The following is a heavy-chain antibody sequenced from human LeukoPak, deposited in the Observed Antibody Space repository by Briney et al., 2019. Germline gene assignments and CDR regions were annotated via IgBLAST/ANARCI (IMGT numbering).Heavy chain of an antibody. CDR1: GFTFSSYW. J-gene: IGHJ4*02. CDR3: GLNRGSGWYFHY. CDR2: IKKDGSEK. V-gene: IGHV3-7*01. Sequence: PGGSLRLSCAASGFTFSSYWMSWVRQAPGKGLEWVANIKKDGSEKYYVDSVKGRFTISRDNAKNSLYVQMNSLRAEDTAVYYCGLNRGSGWYFHYWGQGTLVTVSS. D-gene: IGHD6-19*01.